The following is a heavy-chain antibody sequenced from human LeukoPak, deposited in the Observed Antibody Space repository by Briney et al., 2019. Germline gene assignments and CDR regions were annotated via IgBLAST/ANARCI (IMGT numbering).Heavy chain of an antibody. J-gene: IGHJ4*02. CDR3: ARRSGRDGYYFDY. D-gene: IGHD5-24*01. CDR1: GFTFSSYG. V-gene: IGHV3-33*08. Sequence: GRSLRLSCAASGFTFSSYGMNWVRQAPGKGLEWVAVIWYGESNKYYADSVKGRFTISRDNSKNTLYLQMNSLRAEDTAVYYCARRSGRDGYYFDYWGQGTLVTVSS. CDR2: IWYGESNK.